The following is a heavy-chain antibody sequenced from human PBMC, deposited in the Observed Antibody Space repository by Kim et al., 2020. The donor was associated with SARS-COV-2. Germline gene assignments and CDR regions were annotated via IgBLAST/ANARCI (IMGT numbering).Heavy chain of an antibody. CDR1: GGSISSGGYY. V-gene: IGHV4-31*03. Sequence: SETLSLTCTVSGGSISSGGYYWSWIRQHPGKGLEWIGYIYYSGSTYYNPSLKSRVTISVDTSKNQFSLKLSSVTAADTAVYYCARASPIGIAAAGPNPNYYYYGMDVWGQGTTVTVSS. CDR2: IYYSGST. CDR3: ARASPIGIAAAGPNPNYYYYGMDV. J-gene: IGHJ6*02. D-gene: IGHD6-13*01.